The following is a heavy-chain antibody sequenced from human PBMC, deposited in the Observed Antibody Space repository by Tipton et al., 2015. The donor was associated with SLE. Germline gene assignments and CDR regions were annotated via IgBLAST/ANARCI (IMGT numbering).Heavy chain of an antibody. Sequence: LRLSCTVSGGSISSSSYYWGWIRQPPGKGLEWIGSIYYSGTTSYNSSLKSRVTISVDSAKNQFSLKVSSVTAADTAVYFCARGGFWSGLDYWGQGALVTVSS. J-gene: IGHJ4*02. D-gene: IGHD3-3*01. CDR2: IYYSGTT. CDR1: GGSISSSSYY. CDR3: ARGGFWSGLDY. V-gene: IGHV4-39*07.